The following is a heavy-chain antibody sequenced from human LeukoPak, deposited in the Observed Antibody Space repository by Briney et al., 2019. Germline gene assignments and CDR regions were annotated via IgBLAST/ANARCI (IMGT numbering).Heavy chain of an antibody. CDR3: ARALGYCSGGSCYSTYYYYYGMDV. J-gene: IGHJ6*02. CDR1: GFTFSSYD. CDR2: IGTAGDT. D-gene: IGHD2-15*01. V-gene: IGHV3-13*01. Sequence: PGGSLRLSCAASGFTFSSYDMHWVRQATGKGLEWVSAIGTAGDTYYPGSVKGRFTISRENAKNSLYLQMNSPRAGDTAVYYCARALGYCSGGSCYSTYYYYYGMDVWGQGTTVTVSS.